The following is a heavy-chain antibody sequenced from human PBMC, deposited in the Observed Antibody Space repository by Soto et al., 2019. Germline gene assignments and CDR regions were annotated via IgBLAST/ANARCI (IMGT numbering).Heavy chain of an antibody. CDR1: GFSFSGSA. CDR3: VAEFGELSGHYYDL. CDR2: IRNRGNSYAT. J-gene: IGHJ5*02. D-gene: IGHD3-10*01. V-gene: IGHV3-73*02. Sequence: EVRLVESGGALVQTGASLRSSCEASGFSFSGSAMHWVRQASGKGLEWVGRIRNRGNSYATQYGESVKGRFIVSRDDSENTAYPQMNSLKTEDTAVYYCVAEFGELSGHYYDLWGRGTLVTVSS.